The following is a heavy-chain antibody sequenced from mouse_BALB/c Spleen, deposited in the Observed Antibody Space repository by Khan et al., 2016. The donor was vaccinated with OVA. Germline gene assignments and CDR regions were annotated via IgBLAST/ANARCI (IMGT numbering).Heavy chain of an antibody. D-gene: IGHD3-3*01. V-gene: IGHV3-2*02. CDR3: ARTARIKY. CDR1: GYSITSGYG. CDR2: ISYSGST. J-gene: IGHJ2*01. Sequence: EVQLVESGPGLVKPSQSLSLTCTVTGYSITSGYGWNWIRQFPGNKLEWMGYISYSGSTNYNPSLKSRISITRDTSKNQFFLPLNSVTTEDTATHYCARTARIKYWGQGTTLPGSS.